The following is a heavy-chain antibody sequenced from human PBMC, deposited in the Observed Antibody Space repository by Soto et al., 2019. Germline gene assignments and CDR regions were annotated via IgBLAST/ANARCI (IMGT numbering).Heavy chain of an antibody. CDR3: AKGGEGSCSKTSCLYFSDY. CDR1: GFTFSTYA. V-gene: IGHV3-23*01. J-gene: IGHJ4*02. Sequence: EVQLLDSGGGLVQPGGSLRLSCAASGFTFSTYAMSWVRQAPGKGLEWVSTISGSGDSTYYANSVKGRFTISRDNSRNTLDLQMNSLRVEDTAVYYCAKGGEGSCSKTSCLYFSDYWGQGTLVNVSS. D-gene: IGHD2-2*01. CDR2: ISGSGDST.